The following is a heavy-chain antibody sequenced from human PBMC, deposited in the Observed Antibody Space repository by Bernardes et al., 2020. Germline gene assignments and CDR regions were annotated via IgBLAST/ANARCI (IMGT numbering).Heavy chain of an antibody. J-gene: IGHJ5*02. CDR1: GYTFTSNG. CDR3: ARRGGGWFDP. V-gene: IGHV1-18*01. CDR2: ISAYTGNA. Sequence: ASVKVSCQGTGYTFTSNGFTWVRQAPGQGLEWVGWISAYTGNAIYAQKFQGRVTLTTDTSTSTAYMELRSLRSDDTAVYYCARRGGGWFDPWGQGTLVTVSS. D-gene: IGHD3-10*01.